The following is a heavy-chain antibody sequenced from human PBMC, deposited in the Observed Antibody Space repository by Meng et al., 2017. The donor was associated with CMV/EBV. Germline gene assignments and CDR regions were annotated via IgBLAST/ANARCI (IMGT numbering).Heavy chain of an antibody. CDR1: GFSFSAYS. D-gene: IGHD2-2*01. CDR2: VSSSSIYI. Sequence: GESLKISCAASGFSFSAYSMNWVRQAPGKGLEWVSAVSSSSIYIYHADSVKGRFTISRDNAKNSLYLQMNSLRADDTAVYYCARWYGSTTSCLFDYWGQGALVTVSS. V-gene: IGHV3-21*01. J-gene: IGHJ4*02. CDR3: ARWYGSTTSCLFDY.